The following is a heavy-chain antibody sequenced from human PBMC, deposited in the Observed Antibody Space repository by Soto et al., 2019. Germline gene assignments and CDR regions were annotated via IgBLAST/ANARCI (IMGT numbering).Heavy chain of an antibody. D-gene: IGHD3-10*01. V-gene: IGHV3-23*01. CDR3: AKRDSGSGRTPPLINY. Sequence: EVQLLESGGGLVQPGGSLRLSCAASGFTFSSYSMNWVRQAPGKGLEWVASVGGGGDNTFYADSVKGRFTISRDYSQNTLYLQMNSLRAEDTAVYFCAKRDSGSGRTPPLINYWGQGTLVTVSS. CDR1: GFTFSSYS. J-gene: IGHJ4*02. CDR2: VGGGGDNT.